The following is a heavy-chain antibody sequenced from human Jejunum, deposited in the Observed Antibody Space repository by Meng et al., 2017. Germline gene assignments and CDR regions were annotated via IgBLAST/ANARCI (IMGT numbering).Heavy chain of an antibody. V-gene: IGHV3-64*01. CDR1: GFTFSSYA. CDR2: ISSNGGNT. D-gene: IGHD1-1*01. Sequence: GESLKISCAASGFTFSSYAMQWVRQAPGKGLEYVSAISSNGGNTYYENSVKGRFTISRDNSKNTLYLQMGSLRADDMAVYYCARVMAGATGLGDYWGQGPLATFPS. CDR3: ARVMAGATGLGDY. J-gene: IGHJ4*02.